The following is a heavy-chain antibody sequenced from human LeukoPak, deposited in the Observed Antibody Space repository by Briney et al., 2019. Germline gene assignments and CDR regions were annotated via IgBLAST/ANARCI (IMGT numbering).Heavy chain of an antibody. Sequence: ASVKVSCKASGYTFTSYGISWVRQAPGQGLEWMGWISAYNGNTNYAQKLQGRVTMTTDTSTSTAYMQLRSLRSDDTAVYYCARLKRYSSGWLGQYYFDYWGQGTLVTVTS. D-gene: IGHD6-19*01. J-gene: IGHJ4*02. CDR3: ARLKRYSSGWLGQYYFDY. V-gene: IGHV1-18*01. CDR2: ISAYNGNT. CDR1: GYTFTSYG.